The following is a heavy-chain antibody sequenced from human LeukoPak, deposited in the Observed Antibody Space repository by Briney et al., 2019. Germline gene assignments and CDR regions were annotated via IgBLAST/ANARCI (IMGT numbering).Heavy chain of an antibody. V-gene: IGHV3-11*01. J-gene: IGHJ5*02. Sequence: GGSLRLSCAASGFTFSDYYMGWIRQAPGKGLEWVSYISSSGSTIYYADSVKGRFTISRDNAKNSLYLQMNSLRAEDTAVYYCARDLRYYYDEDWFDPWGQGTLVTVSS. CDR3: ARDLRYYYDEDWFDP. CDR2: ISSSGSTI. CDR1: GFTFSDYY. D-gene: IGHD3-22*01.